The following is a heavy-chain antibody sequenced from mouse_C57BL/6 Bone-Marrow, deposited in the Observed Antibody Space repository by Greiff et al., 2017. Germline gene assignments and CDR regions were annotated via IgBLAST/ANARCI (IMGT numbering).Heavy chain of an antibody. CDR3: TVYYDYDGYYFDY. D-gene: IGHD2-4*01. CDR1: GFTFSDAW. Sequence: EVKLVESGGGLVQPGGSMKLSCAASGFTFSDAWMDWVRQSPEKGLEWVAEIRNKANNHSTYYAESVKGRFTISRDVSKSSVYLQMNRLRAEDTSIYYCTVYYDYDGYYFDYWGQGTTLTVSS. V-gene: IGHV6-6*01. J-gene: IGHJ2*01. CDR2: IRNKANNHST.